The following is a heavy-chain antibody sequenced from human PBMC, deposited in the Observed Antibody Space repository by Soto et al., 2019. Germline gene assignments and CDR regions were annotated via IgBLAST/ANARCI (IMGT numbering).Heavy chain of an antibody. Sequence: EASVKVSCKASGFSFTGYYIHWLRQAPGQGLEWMGWINAHSGGTEYAQKFQGRVTLTRDTSIATAYLTLTSLTSDDTALYYCAKDLTRQPAYWLDPWGQGTQVTVSS. CDR3: AKDLTRQPAYWLDP. V-gene: IGHV1-2*02. D-gene: IGHD3-16*01. CDR1: GFSFTGYY. J-gene: IGHJ5*02. CDR2: INAHSGGT.